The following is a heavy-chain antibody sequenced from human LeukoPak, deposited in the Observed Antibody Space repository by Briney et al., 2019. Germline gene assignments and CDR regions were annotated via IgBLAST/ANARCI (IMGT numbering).Heavy chain of an antibody. D-gene: IGHD2-15*01. Sequence: PGGSLRLSCAASGFTFNHHDMHWVRQAPGKGLEGVSSTTSKNEIHIGDSGRGRFTISRDRAKNPLYLQMNSLRAEDPARYYCVTARLTLGGSDYWGQGTLVTVSS. CDR2: TTSKNEI. CDR3: VTARLTLGGSDY. V-gene: IGHV3-69-1*01. CDR1: GFTFNHHD. J-gene: IGHJ4*02.